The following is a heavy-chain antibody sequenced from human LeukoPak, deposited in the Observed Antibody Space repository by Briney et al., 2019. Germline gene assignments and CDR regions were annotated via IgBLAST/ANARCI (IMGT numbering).Heavy chain of an antibody. J-gene: IGHJ4*02. Sequence: GESLKISCKGSGYSFTSHWIGWVRQMPGKGLEWMGIIYPGDSDTRYSPSFQGQVTISADKSISTAYLQWSSLKASDTAMYYCARVIAAARQNLYYFDYWGQGTLVTVSS. V-gene: IGHV5-51*01. CDR1: GYSFTSHW. CDR3: ARVIAAARQNLYYFDY. D-gene: IGHD6-13*01. CDR2: IYPGDSDT.